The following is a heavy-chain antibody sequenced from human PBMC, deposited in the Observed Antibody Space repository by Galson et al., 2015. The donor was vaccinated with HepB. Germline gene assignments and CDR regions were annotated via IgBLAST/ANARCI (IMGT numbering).Heavy chain of an antibody. V-gene: IGHV3-7*03. CDR2: INQDATET. D-gene: IGHD5-18*01. CDR3: ARTSTPMASFDY. Sequence: SLRLSCAGSGFTFSGHWMTWVRQAPGKGLEWVANINQDATETYSVDSVKGRFTISRDNAKNSLFLQMNSLRAEDTAIYYCARTSTPMASFDYWGQGTLVTVSS. J-gene: IGHJ4*02. CDR1: GFTFSGHW.